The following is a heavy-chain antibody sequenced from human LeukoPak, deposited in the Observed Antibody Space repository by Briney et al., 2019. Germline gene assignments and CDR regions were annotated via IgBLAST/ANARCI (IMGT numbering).Heavy chain of an antibody. V-gene: IGHV3-30*18. J-gene: IGHJ3*02. CDR3: AKGQDFWSGYDAFDI. Sequence: GGSLRLSCAASGFTFSSYGMHWVRQAPGKGLEWVAVISYDGTNKYYADSVKGRFTISRDNSKNTLYLQMNSLRVEDTAVYYCAKGQDFWSGYDAFDIWGQGTMVTVSS. CDR1: GFTFSSYG. D-gene: IGHD3-3*01. CDR2: ISYDGTNK.